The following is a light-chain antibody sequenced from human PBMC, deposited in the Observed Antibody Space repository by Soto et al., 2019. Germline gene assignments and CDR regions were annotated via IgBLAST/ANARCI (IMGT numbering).Light chain of an antibody. J-gene: IGKJ1*01. CDR2: AAS. CDR1: QSISSW. V-gene: IGKV1-5*01. Sequence: DIQMTQSPSTLSASVGDRVTITCRASQSISSWLAWYQQKPGKAPNLLIYAASSLQSGVPSRFSGSGSGTDFTLTISSLQPEDCATYYCLQDYNSPPTFGPGTKVDIK. CDR3: LQDYNSPPT.